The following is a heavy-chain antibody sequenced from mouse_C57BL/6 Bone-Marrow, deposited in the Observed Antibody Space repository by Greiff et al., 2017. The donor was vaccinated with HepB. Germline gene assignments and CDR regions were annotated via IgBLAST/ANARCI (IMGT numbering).Heavy chain of an antibody. CDR2: ISSGSSTI. Sequence: EVQVVESGGGLVKPGGSLKLSCAASGFTFSDYGMHWVRQAPEKGLEWVAYISSGSSTIYYADTVKGRFTISRDNAKNTLFLPMTSLRSEDTAMYYCARPRDYYGSSYFDYWGQGTTLTVSS. J-gene: IGHJ2*01. V-gene: IGHV5-17*01. CDR3: ARPRDYYGSSYFDY. CDR1: GFTFSDYG. D-gene: IGHD1-1*01.